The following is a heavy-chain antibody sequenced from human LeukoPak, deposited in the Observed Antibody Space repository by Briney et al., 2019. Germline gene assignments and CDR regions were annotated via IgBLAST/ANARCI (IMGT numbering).Heavy chain of an antibody. J-gene: IGHJ4*02. CDR2: IYTSGST. CDR3: ARDSSGSYFDY. D-gene: IGHD3-22*01. CDR1: GGSISSGSYY. V-gene: IGHV4-61*02. Sequence: SETLSLTCTVSGGSISSGSYYWSWIRQPAGKGLEWIGRIYTSGSTNYNPSLKSRVTISVDTSKNQFSLKLSSVTAADTAVYYCARDSSGSYFDYWGQGTLVTVSS.